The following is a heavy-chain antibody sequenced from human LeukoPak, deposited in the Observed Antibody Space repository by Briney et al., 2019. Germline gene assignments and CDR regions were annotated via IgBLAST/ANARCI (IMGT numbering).Heavy chain of an antibody. Sequence: SETLSLTCAAYGGASSGYYCTWIRQPPGKGLEWIGEIDHRGSTHYNPSLQSRVTISIDTSKNQFSLKVSSVTAADTALYYCARTRDGYLRYWSQGSLVTVSS. V-gene: IGHV4-34*01. CDR1: GGASSGYY. CDR3: ARTRDGYLRY. D-gene: IGHD5-24*01. CDR2: IDHRGST. J-gene: IGHJ4*02.